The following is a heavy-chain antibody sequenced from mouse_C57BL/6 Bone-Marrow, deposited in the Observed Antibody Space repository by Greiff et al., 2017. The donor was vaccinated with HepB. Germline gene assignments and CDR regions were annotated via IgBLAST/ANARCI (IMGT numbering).Heavy chain of an antibody. V-gene: IGHV1-62-2*01. CDR2: FYPGSGSI. J-gene: IGHJ2*01. D-gene: IGHD4-1*01. Sequence: VQGVESGAELVKPGASVKLSCKASGYTFTEYTIHWVKQRSGQGLEWIGWFYPGSGSIKYNEKFKDKATLTADKSSSTVYMELSRLTSEDSAVYFCARHLWDEYYFDYWGQGTTLTVSS. CDR3: ARHLWDEYYFDY. CDR1: GYTFTEYT.